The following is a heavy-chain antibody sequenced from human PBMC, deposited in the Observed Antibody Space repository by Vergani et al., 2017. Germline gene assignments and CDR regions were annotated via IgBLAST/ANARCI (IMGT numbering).Heavy chain of an antibody. CDR2: IYYSGST. D-gene: IGHD3-10*01. J-gene: IGHJ3*02. CDR1: GGSTSSYY. V-gene: IGHV4-59*01. CDR3: ARSLSTGVDAFDI. Sequence: QVQLQESGPGLVKPSETLSLTCTVSGGSTSSYYWSWIRQPPGKGLELIGYIYYSGSTNYNPSLKSRVTISLDTSKNQFSLRLSSVTAADTAVYYCARSLSTGVDAFDIWGQGTMVTVSS.